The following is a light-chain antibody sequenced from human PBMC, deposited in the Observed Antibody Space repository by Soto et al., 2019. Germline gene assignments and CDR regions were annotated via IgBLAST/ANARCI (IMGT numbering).Light chain of an antibody. Sequence: DIQMTQSPSSLSASVGARVTITCRASQSISSYLNWYQQKPGKAPKLLIYAASSLQSGVPSRFSGSGSGTDFTITISSLQPEDFATYYCQQSYSTPWTFGNGTKVEIK. J-gene: IGKJ1*01. CDR1: QSISSY. V-gene: IGKV1-39*01. CDR2: AAS. CDR3: QQSYSTPWT.